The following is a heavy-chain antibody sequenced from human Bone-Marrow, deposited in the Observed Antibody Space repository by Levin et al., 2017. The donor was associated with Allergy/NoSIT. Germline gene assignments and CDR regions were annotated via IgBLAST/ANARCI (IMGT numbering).Heavy chain of an antibody. CDR3: ATGTYHYITSAFDV. V-gene: IGHV1-24*01. CDR1: GYTFTDLS. Sequence: GASVKVSCKVSGYTFTDLSIFWVRQAPGKGLEWMGGFDPEDGEIIYAQRFQGRVTMTEDTYADTAYMELNSLRSEDTAVYYCATGTYHYITSAFDVWGQGTLVTVSS. J-gene: IGHJ3*01. D-gene: IGHD1-14*01. CDR2: FDPEDGEI.